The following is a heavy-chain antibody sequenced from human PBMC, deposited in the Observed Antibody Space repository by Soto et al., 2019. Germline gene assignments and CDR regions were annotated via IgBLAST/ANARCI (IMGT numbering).Heavy chain of an antibody. CDR3: AKLMRMRKRITTFGVVIPNLGMDV. Sequence: EVQLLESGGGLVQPGGSLRLSCAASGFTFSSYAMSWVRQAPGKGLEWVSATSGSGGSTYYADSVKGRFTISRDNSKNTLYLQMNSLRAEDTAVYYCAKLMRMRKRITTFGVVIPNLGMDVWGQGTTVTVSS. CDR1: GFTFSSYA. D-gene: IGHD3-3*01. V-gene: IGHV3-23*01. CDR2: TSGSGGST. J-gene: IGHJ6*02.